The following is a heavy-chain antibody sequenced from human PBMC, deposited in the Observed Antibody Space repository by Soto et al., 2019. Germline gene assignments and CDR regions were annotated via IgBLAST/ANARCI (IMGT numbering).Heavy chain of an antibody. D-gene: IGHD3-9*01. V-gene: IGHV3-23*01. Sequence: GGSLRLSCAASGFTFSYYAMSWVRQAPGKGLHWVSAISGNGGSTYYADSVKGRFTISRDNSKNTLYLQMNSLRAEDTAVYYCAKRLLTGYIYKEGYYFDYWGPGTLVTVSS. CDR2: ISGNGGST. J-gene: IGHJ4*02. CDR1: GFTFSYYA. CDR3: AKRLLTGYIYKEGYYFDY.